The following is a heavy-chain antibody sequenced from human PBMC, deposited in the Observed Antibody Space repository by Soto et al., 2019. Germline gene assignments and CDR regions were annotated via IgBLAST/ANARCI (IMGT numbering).Heavy chain of an antibody. V-gene: IGHV4-31*03. CDR3: ARVGDRPRNWFDP. CDR1: GGSISSGGYY. J-gene: IGHJ5*02. Sequence: PSETLSLTCTVSGGSISSGGYYWSWIRQHPGKGLEWIGYIYYSGSTYYNPSLKSRVTISLDTSKNQFSLKLSSVTAADTAVYYCARVGDRPRNWFDPWGQGTLVTVSS. CDR2: IYYSGST. D-gene: IGHD2-21*02.